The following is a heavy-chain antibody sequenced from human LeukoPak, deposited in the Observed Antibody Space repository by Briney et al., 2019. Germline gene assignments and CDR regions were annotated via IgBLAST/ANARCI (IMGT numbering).Heavy chain of an antibody. D-gene: IGHD3-10*01. CDR2: INHSGST. Sequence: PSETLSLTCAVYGGSFSGYYWSWIRQPPGKGLEWIGEINHSGSTNYNPSLESRVTISVDTSKNQFSLKLSSVTAADTAVYYCARGPPLLLWFGEFHWFDPWGQGTLVTVSS. J-gene: IGHJ5*02. CDR3: ARGPPLLLWFGEFHWFDP. V-gene: IGHV4-34*01. CDR1: GGSFSGYY.